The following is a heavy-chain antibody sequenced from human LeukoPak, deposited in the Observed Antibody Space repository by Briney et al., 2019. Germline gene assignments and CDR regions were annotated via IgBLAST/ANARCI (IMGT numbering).Heavy chain of an antibody. V-gene: IGHV4-39*01. J-gene: IGHJ3*02. Sequence: SETLSLTCTVSGGSISSSSYYWGWIRQPPGKGLEWIGSTYYSGSTYYNPSLKSRVTISVDTSKNQSSLKLSSVTAADTAVYYCARQRLMIDAFDIWGQGTMVTVS. CDR2: TYYSGST. CDR3: ARQRLMIDAFDI. D-gene: IGHD3-22*01. CDR1: GGSISSSSYY.